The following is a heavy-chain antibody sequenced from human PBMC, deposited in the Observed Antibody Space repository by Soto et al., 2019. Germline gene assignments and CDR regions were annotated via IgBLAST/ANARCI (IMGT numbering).Heavy chain of an antibody. J-gene: IGHJ4*02. V-gene: IGHV4-34*01. CDR2: LNPRGNT. CDR3: ARAKVQFWSPFDY. D-gene: IGHD2-8*02. CDR1: GGSFSGYY. Sequence: SETLSLTCAVHGGSFSGYYWTWIRQPPGKGLEWIGELNPRGNTNYNPSLKSRVTISVDTSKNQFSLKLTSVTAADTAVYYCARAKVQFWSPFDYWGQGTLVTVSS.